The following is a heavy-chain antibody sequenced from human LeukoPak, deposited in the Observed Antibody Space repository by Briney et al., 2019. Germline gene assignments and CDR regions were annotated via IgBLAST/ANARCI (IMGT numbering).Heavy chain of an antibody. CDR2: IYYWGNT. CDR3: ARGDFFWSGYYPTY. D-gene: IGHD3-3*01. J-gene: IGHJ4*02. V-gene: IGHV4-30-4*08. CDR1: GDSISNGDYY. Sequence: PSQTLSLTCTVSGDSISNGDYYWSWIRQPPGKGLEWIGYIYYWGNTYYNPSLKSRVTISGDTSENQFSLKMRSVTAADTAVYYCARGDFFWSGYYPTYWGRGIMVTVSS.